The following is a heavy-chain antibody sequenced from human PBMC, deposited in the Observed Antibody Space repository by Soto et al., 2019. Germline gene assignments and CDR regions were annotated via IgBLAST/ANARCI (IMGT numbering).Heavy chain of an antibody. V-gene: IGHV4-59*01. Sequence: QVQLQESGPGLVKPSETLSLTCTVSGGSISRYYWNWIRQPPGKGLEWIGYIYYSGSTNYNPSLKSRGTISVDTSKNQFSLKLSSVTAADTAVYYCARDPGSGSYYGWFDPWGQGTLVTVSS. D-gene: IGHD3-10*01. CDR3: ARDPGSGSYYGWFDP. CDR1: GGSISRYY. CDR2: IYYSGST. J-gene: IGHJ5*02.